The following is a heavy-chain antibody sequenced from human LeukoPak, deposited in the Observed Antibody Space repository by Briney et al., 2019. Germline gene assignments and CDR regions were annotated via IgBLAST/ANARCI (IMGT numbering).Heavy chain of an antibody. J-gene: IGHJ6*02. CDR3: ADTVTREDYYYYGMDV. V-gene: IGHV1-69*13. Sequence: SVKVSCKASGGTFSSYAISWVRQAPGQGLEWVGGIIPIFGTANYAQKFQGRVTITADESTSTAYMELSSLRSEDTAVYYCADTVTREDYYYYGMDVWGQGTTVTVSS. D-gene: IGHD4-17*01. CDR1: GGTFSSYA. CDR2: IIPIFGTA.